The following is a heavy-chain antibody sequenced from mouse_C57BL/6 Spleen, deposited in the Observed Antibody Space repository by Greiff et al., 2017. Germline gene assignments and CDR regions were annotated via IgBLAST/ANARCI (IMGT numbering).Heavy chain of an antibody. V-gene: IGHV1-50*01. CDR1: GYTFTSYW. J-gene: IGHJ2*01. Sequence: VQLQQPGAELVKPGASVKLSCKASGYTFTSYWMQWVKQRPGQGLEWIGEIDPSDSYTNYNQKFKGKATLTVDTSSSTAYMQLSSLTSEDSAVYYCARNYGSSGDYFDYWGQGTTLTVSS. CDR3: ARNYGSSGDYFDY. CDR2: IDPSDSYT. D-gene: IGHD1-1*01.